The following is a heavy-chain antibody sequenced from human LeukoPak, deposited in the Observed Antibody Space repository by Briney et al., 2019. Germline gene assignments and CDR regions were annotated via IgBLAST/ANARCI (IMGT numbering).Heavy chain of an antibody. V-gene: IGHV1-3*01. J-gene: IGHJ4*02. CDR1: GYTFTNYA. Sequence: ASVKVSCKASGYTFTNYAIHWVRQAPGQRLEWMGWISADKGDTKYSQNFQGRVTVTRDTSATTAYMELSSLKSEDTALYYCATGRSCPTCYLTDYWGQGTLVTVSS. CDR2: ISADKGDT. CDR3: ATGRSCPTCYLTDY. D-gene: IGHD2-2*01.